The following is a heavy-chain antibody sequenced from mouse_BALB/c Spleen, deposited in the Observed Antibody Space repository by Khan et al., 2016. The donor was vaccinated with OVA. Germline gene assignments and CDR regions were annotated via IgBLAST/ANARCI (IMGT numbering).Heavy chain of an antibody. CDR1: GFTFSSFG. CDR2: ISSDSITL. J-gene: IGHJ3*01. Sequence: DVQLVESGGGLVQPGGSRKLSCAASGFTFSSFGMHWVRQAPEKGLEWVAYISSDSITLYYADTVKGRFTISRDNPRNTLFLQMTSLRSEDTAIYYCARGNWAWFAYWGQGTLVTVSA. D-gene: IGHD4-1*01. V-gene: IGHV5-17*02. CDR3: ARGNWAWFAY.